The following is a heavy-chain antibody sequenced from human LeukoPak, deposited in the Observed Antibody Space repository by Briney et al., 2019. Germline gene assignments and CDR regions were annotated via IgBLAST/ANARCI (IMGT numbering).Heavy chain of an antibody. CDR3: ARYGGNNAFDI. V-gene: IGHV1-69*13. D-gene: IGHD4-23*01. J-gene: IGHJ3*02. Sequence: ASVKVSCKASGYTFTGYYMHWVRQAPGQGLEWMGGIIPIFGTANYAQKFQGRVTITADESTSTAYMELSSLRSEDTAVYYCARYGGNNAFDIWGQGTMVTVSS. CDR1: GYTFTGYY. CDR2: IIPIFGTA.